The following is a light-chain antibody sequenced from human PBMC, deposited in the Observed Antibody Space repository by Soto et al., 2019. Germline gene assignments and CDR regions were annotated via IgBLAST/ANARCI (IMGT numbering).Light chain of an antibody. V-gene: IGKV1-27*01. CDR3: QNYNSAPLT. J-gene: IGKJ4*01. Sequence: DIQMTQSPSSLSASVGDRVTITCRASRDIRNYLAWYQQQPGKVVRLLIYAATTLQSGVPSRFSGSGSGTHFTLTISSLRPEDVATYYCQNYNSAPLTFGGGTKVEI. CDR1: RDIRNY. CDR2: AAT.